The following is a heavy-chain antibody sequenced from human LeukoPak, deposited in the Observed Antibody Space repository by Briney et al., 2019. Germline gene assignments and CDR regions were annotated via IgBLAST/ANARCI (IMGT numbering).Heavy chain of an antibody. Sequence: PSETLSLTCAVSGGSFSSCSYYWGWIPQPPGKGLEWIGRIYYSEKYYYNPSQKSRVTISLDTSKNPLSLKLSSVTAADTAVYYCAGYSGYDLYYYYGMYGWGQGTTVTVSS. D-gene: IGHD5-12*01. CDR1: GGSFSSCSYY. CDR2: IYYSEKY. V-gene: IGHV4-39*01. CDR3: AGYSGYDLYYYYGMYG. J-gene: IGHJ6*02.